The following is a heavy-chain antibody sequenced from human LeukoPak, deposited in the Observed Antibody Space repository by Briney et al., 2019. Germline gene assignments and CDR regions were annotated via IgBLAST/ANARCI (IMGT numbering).Heavy chain of an antibody. Sequence: SETLSLTCTVSGYSISSGYYWGWIRQPPGKGLEWIGNIYSSGSTYYNTSLKSRVTISVDTSKNQFSLKLNSVTAADTAVYYCARDPFSGYGRFDYWGQGTLVTVSS. CDR3: ARDPFSGYGRFDY. J-gene: IGHJ4*02. CDR2: IYSSGST. CDR1: GYSISSGYY. D-gene: IGHD5-12*01. V-gene: IGHV4-38-2*02.